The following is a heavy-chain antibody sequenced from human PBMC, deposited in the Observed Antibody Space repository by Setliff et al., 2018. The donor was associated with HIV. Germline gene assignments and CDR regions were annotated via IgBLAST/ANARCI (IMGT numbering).Heavy chain of an antibody. CDR3: ARHSPSDC. Sequence: SETLSLTCTVSGDSISTDYWTWIRQPPGKGLEWIGYTYNSASTSYNPSLKSRVTISVDMSKNQFSLKLSSVTAADTAVYYCARHSPSDCWGQGTPVTVSS. J-gene: IGHJ4*02. V-gene: IGHV4-59*08. CDR2: TYNSAST. CDR1: GDSISTDY.